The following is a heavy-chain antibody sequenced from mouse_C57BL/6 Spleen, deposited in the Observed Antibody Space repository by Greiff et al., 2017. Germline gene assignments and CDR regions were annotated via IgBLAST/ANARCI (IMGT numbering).Heavy chain of an antibody. Sequence: QVQLKQSGAELVRPGASVKLSCKASGYTFTDYYINWVKQRPGQGLEWIARIYPGSGNTYYNEKFKGKATLTAEKSSSTAYMQLSSLTSEDSAVYFCARSQRGFDYWGQGTTLTVSS. V-gene: IGHV1-76*01. CDR3: ARSQRGFDY. J-gene: IGHJ2*01. CDR2: IYPGSGNT. CDR1: GYTFTDYY.